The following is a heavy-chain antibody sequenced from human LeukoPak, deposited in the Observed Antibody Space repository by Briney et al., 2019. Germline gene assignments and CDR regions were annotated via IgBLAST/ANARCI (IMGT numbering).Heavy chain of an antibody. CDR1: GFTFSSYD. V-gene: IGHV3-13*01. D-gene: IGHD5-24*01. J-gene: IGHJ3*02. CDR3: ARGGGVATISAFDI. CDR2: IGTAGDT. Sequence: GGSLRLSCAASGFTFSSYDMHWVRQATGKGLEWVSAIGTAGDTYYPGSVKGRFTISRENAKNSLYLQMNSLRAGDTAVYYCARGGGVATISAFDIWGQGTMVTVSS.